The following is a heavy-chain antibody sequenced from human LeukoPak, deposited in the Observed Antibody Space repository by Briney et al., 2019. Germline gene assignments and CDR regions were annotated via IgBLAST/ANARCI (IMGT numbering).Heavy chain of an antibody. J-gene: IGHJ3*02. CDR2: IYYSGST. V-gene: IGHV4-39*01. D-gene: IGHD2-2*01. CDR1: GASIGSTNYC. CDR3: ARIPTNAVPAAHNGFDI. Sequence: PSETLSLTCTVSGASIGSTNYCWGWLRQPPGKGLEWIAHIYYSGSTYYNPSLKSRVTISVDTSKNQFSLRLNSVTAADTSIYYCARIPTNAVPAAHNGFDIWGQGTMLTVSS.